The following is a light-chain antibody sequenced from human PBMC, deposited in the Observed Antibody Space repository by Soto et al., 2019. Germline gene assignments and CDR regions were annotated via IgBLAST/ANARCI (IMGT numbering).Light chain of an antibody. CDR1: QSISSW. V-gene: IGKV1-5*03. CDR3: QKYYSAPWT. CDR2: KAS. J-gene: IGKJ1*01. Sequence: DIQMTQSPSTLSASVGDRVTITCRASQSISSWLAWYQQKPGKAPKLLIYKASSLESGVPSRFSGSGSGTEFTLTISSLQPEDVATYYCQKYYSAPWTFGQGTRWIS.